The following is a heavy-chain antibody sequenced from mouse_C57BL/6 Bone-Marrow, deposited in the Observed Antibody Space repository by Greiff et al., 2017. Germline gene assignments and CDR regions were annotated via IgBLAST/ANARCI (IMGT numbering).Heavy chain of an antibody. CDR1: GFSLSTFGMG. D-gene: IGHD1-1*01. Sequence: QVTLKVSGPGILQPSQTLSLTCSFSGFSLSTFGMGVGWIRQPSGKGLEWLAHIWWDDDKYYNPALKSRLTISKDTSKNQVFLKIANVDTADTATYYCARMIYYYGSSYGAMDYWGQGTSVTVSS. CDR3: ARMIYYYGSSYGAMDY. V-gene: IGHV8-8*01. CDR2: IWWDDDK. J-gene: IGHJ4*01.